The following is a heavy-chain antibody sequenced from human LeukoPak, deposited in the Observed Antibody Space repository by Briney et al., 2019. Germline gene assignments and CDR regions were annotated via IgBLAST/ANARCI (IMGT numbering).Heavy chain of an antibody. CDR2: INWNSGST. D-gene: IGHD2-2*01. J-gene: IGHJ6*03. V-gene: IGHV3-20*04. CDR1: GFTFDDYG. Sequence: GGSLRLSCAASGFTFDDYGMSWVRQAPGKGLEWVSGINWNSGSTGYADSVKGRFTISRDNAKNSLYLQMNSLRAEDTALYYCARVLVDIVVVPAARDYYYYYMDVWGKGTTVTVSS. CDR3: ARVLVDIVVVPAARDYYYYYMDV.